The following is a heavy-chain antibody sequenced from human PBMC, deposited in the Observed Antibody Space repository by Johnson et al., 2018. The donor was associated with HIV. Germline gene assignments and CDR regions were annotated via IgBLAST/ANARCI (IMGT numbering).Heavy chain of an antibody. Sequence: VQLVESGGGLIQPGGSLRLSCAASGFTVSSNYWMHWVRQAPGKGLVWVSRVNSDGSSLSYADSVKGRFTISRDNAKNTLYLQMNSLRAEDTAAYYCARELSHDAFDIWSQGTMVTVSS. V-gene: IGHV3-74*01. CDR3: ARELSHDAFDI. CDR2: VNSDGSSL. CDR1: GFTVSSNYW. D-gene: IGHD3-3*02. J-gene: IGHJ3*02.